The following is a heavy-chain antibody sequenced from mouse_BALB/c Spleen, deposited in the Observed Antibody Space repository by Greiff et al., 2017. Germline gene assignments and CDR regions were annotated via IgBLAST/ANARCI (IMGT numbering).Heavy chain of an antibody. J-gene: IGHJ1*01. CDR1: GYTFTSYV. Sequence: EVKVVESGPELVKPGASVKMSCKASGYTFTSYVMHWVKQKPGQGLEWIGYINPYNDGTKYNEKFKGKATLTSDKSSSTAYMELSSLTSEDSAVYYCARRYYGSSWYFDVWGAGTTVTVSS. D-gene: IGHD1-1*01. CDR3: ARRYYGSSWYFDV. V-gene: IGHV1-14*01. CDR2: INPYNDGT.